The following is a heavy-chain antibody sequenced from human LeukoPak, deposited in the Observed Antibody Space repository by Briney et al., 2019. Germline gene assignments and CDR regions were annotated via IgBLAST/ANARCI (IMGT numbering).Heavy chain of an antibody. D-gene: IGHD3-10*01. CDR2: IYTSGST. CDR1: GGSFNSFF. V-gene: IGHV4-4*09. J-gene: IGHJ5*02. CDR3: ARRGTWFDP. Sequence: SETLSLTCTVSGGSFNSFFWSWIRQPPGKGLEWIGYIYTSGSTYYSPSLKSRVTISLDTSKNQFSLKLIFVTAADTAVYYCARRGTWFDPWGQGTLVTVSS.